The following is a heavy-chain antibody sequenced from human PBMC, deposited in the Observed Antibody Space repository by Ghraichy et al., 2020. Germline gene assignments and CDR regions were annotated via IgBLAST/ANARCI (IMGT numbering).Heavy chain of an antibody. CDR3: ARPRGKLFDYGMDV. V-gene: IGHV4-34*01. J-gene: IGHJ6*02. CDR1: GGSFSGYY. CDR2: INHSGST. D-gene: IGHD4-23*01. Sequence: SETLSLTCAVYGGSFSGYYWSWIRQPPGKGLEWIGEINHSGSTNYNPSLKSRVTISVDTPKNQFSLKLSSVTAADTAVYYCARPRGKLFDYGMDVWGQGTTVTVSS.